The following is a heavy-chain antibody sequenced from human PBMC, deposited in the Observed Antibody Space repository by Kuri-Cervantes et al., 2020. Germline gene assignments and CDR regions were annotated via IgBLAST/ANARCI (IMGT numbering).Heavy chain of an antibody. CDR2: IIPIFGTA. CDR1: GGTFSSYA. J-gene: IGHJ6*04. D-gene: IGHD1-7*01. V-gene: IGHV1-69*06. CDR3: ARVGGITGTYSLVDV. Sequence: SVKVSCKASGGTFSSYAISWVRQAPGQGLEWMGGIIPIFGTANYAQKFQGRVTITADKSTSTAYMELSSLRSEDTAVYYCARVGGITGTYSLVDVWGKGTTVTVSS.